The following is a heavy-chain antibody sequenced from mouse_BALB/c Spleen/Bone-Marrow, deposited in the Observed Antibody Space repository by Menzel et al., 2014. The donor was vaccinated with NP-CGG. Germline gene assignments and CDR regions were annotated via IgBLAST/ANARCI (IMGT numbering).Heavy chain of an antibody. J-gene: IGHJ2*01. Sequence: QVQLKESGAELVRPGSSVKISCKASGYAFSTYWMNWVKQRPGQGLEWIGQIYPGDGDTNYNEKFKGKATLTADKSSSTASIQLSSLTSEDSAVYFCARVGFSFGYWGQGTTLTVSS. CDR3: ARVGFSFGY. CDR2: IYPGDGDT. D-gene: IGHD3-1*01. CDR1: GYAFSTYW. V-gene: IGHV1-80*01.